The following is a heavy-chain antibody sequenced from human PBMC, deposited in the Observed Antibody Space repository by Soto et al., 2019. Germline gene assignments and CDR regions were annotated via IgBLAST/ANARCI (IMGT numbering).Heavy chain of an antibody. J-gene: IGHJ6*02. V-gene: IGHV3-74*01. D-gene: IGHD6-19*01. CDR2: INSDGSST. CDR3: ARNYIAVAPTYYYYGMDV. CDR1: GFTFSSYW. Sequence: EVQLVESGGGLVQPGGSLRLSCAASGFTFSSYWMHWVRQAPGKGLVWVLRINSDGSSTSYADSVKGRFTISRDNAKNTLYLQMNSLRAEDTAVYYCARNYIAVAPTYYYYGMDVWGQGTTVTVSS.